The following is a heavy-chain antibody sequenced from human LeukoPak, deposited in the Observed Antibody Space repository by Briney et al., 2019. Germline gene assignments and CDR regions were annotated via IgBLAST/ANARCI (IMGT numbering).Heavy chain of an antibody. J-gene: IGHJ5*02. CDR2: ICGSGGST. CDR3: AKDDYGDLNWFDP. D-gene: IGHD4-17*01. V-gene: IGHV3-23*01. Sequence: GGSLRLSCAASGFTFSNYAMSGVGQAPGKGGEWGSAICGSGGSTYYAASAKGRFTLSRDNPQKTLYLQMNSLRADGTAVYYCAKDDYGDLNWFDPWGEGTLVTVSS. CDR1: GFTFSNYA.